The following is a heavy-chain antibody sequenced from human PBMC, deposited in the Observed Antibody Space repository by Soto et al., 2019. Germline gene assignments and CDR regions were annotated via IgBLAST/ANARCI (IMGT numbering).Heavy chain of an antibody. Sequence: QVQLVQSGAEVKKPGASVKVSCKASGYTFSSYAMHWVRQAPGQRLEWMGWINAGNGNTKYSQKFQGRVTITRDTSASTAYMELSSLRSEDTAVYYCARDFDYWGQGTLVTVSS. CDR1: GYTFSSYA. J-gene: IGHJ4*02. CDR3: ARDFDY. CDR2: INAGNGNT. V-gene: IGHV1-3*01.